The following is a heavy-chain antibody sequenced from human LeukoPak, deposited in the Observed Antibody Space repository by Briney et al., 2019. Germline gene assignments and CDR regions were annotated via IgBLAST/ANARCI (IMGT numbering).Heavy chain of an antibody. CDR3: ARVYSSTHNWFDT. J-gene: IGHJ5*02. V-gene: IGHV4-59*12. CDR1: GGSIRNYY. CDR2: IYYSGST. Sequence: PSETLSLTCTVSGGSIRNYYWSWIRQPPGKGLEWIGYIYYSGSTNYNPSLKSRVTISVDTSKNQFSLKLSSVTAADTALYYCARVYSSTHNWFDTWGQGTQVTVSS. D-gene: IGHD2-2*01.